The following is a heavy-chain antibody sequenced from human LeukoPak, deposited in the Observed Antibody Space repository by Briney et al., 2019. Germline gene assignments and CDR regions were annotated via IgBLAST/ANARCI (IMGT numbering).Heavy chain of an antibody. CDR3: ARGITMIVVASRVVGAFDI. CDR2: ISSSSSYT. V-gene: IGHV3-21*01. CDR1: GFTFSSYS. D-gene: IGHD3-22*01. J-gene: IGHJ3*02. Sequence: GGSLRLSCAASGFTFSSYSMNWVRQAPGKGLEWVSSISSSSSYTYYADSVKGRFTISRDNAKNSLYLQMNSLRAEDTAVYYCARGITMIVVASRVVGAFDIWGQGTMVTVSS.